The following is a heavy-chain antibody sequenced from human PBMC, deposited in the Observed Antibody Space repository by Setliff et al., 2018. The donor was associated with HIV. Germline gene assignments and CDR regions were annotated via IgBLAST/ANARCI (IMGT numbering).Heavy chain of an antibody. V-gene: IGHV4-59*01. J-gene: IGHJ6*03. D-gene: IGHD2-21*01. CDR3: ARYCGGDCYPSAYYMDV. Sequence: PSETLSLTCTVSGGSITGYYWSWIRQPPGKGMEWIGYIYYNGGTNYNPSLKSRVTMLVDTSENHFTLKLTSVTAADTAMYYCARYCGGDCYPSAYYMDVWGKGTTVTVSS. CDR1: GGSITGYY. CDR2: IYYNGGT.